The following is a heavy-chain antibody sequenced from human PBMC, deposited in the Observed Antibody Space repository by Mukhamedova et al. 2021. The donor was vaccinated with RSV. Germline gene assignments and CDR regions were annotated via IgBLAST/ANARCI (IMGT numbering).Heavy chain of an antibody. D-gene: IGHD2-15*01. Sequence: VRQAPGKGLEWVANIKQDGSEKYYVDSVKGRFTISRDNAKNSLYLQINRLRADSPACYSCARDRVVLRYWVPGTRCTFSS. CDR3: ARDRVVLRY. CDR2: IKQDGSEK. V-gene: IGHV3-7*01. J-gene: IGHJ4*01.